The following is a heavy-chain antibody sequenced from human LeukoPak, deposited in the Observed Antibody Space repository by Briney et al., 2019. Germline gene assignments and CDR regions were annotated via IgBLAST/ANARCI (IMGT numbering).Heavy chain of an antibody. D-gene: IGHD6-13*01. CDR2: IYSGGST. J-gene: IGHJ4*02. CDR3: AGGARRQQPFDY. Sequence: PGWSLRLSCAASEFIVSSNYMNWVRQAPGRGLEWVSVIYSGGSTYYADSVKGRFTISRDNSKNTLYLQMSSLRAEDTAVYYCAGGARRQQPFDYWGQGTLVTVSS. V-gene: IGHV3-66*01. CDR1: EFIVSSNY.